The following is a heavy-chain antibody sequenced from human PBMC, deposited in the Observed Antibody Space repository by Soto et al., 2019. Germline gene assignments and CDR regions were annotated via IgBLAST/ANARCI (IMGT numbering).Heavy chain of an antibody. CDR2: IHNSGNT. CDR3: ARPTTLVTRPSDIGL. J-gene: IGHJ2*01. V-gene: IGHV4-31*03. D-gene: IGHD6-13*01. CDR1: GASISSGDYY. Sequence: QVQLQESGPGLVKPSQTLSLTCTVSGASISSGDYYWSWIRQCPGKGLEWIGYIHNSGNTYYNPALKSRVYISMDTSRKQFARQLYSVIAADTAVYYCARPTTLVTRPSDIGLWGRGSLVTISS.